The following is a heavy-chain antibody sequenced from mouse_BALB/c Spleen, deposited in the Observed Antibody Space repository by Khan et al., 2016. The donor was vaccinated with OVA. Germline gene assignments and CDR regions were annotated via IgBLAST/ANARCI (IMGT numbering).Heavy chain of an antibody. CDR3: ARAYYGNDREAMDY. J-gene: IGHJ4*01. Sequence: VKLEESGPGLVAPSQSLSITCTVSGFSLTGYGVNWVRQPPGKGLEWLGMIWGDGSTDYNSALKSRLNHGKVNSKNQVFLKMNSLQTDDTAKYYGARAYYGNDREAMDYWGQGTSVTVSA. D-gene: IGHD2-9*01. CDR1: GFSLTGYG. CDR2: IWGDGST. V-gene: IGHV2-6-7*01.